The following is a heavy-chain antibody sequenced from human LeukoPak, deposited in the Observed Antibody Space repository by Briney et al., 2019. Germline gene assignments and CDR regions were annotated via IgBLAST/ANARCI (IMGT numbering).Heavy chain of an antibody. CDR1: GFTFSSYS. Sequence: GGSLRLSCAASGFTFSSYSMNWVRQAPGKGLEWVSYISSSSSTIYYADSVKGRFTIYRDNAKNSLYLQMNSLRDEDTAVYYCARDITIFGVVISFDYWGQGTLVTVSS. CDR3: ARDITIFGVVISFDY. CDR2: ISSSSSTI. V-gene: IGHV3-48*02. J-gene: IGHJ4*02. D-gene: IGHD3-3*01.